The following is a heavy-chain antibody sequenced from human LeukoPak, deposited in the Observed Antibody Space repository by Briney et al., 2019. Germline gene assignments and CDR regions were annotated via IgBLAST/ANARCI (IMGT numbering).Heavy chain of an antibody. Sequence: GGSLRLSCAASVFTLSSYSMSWVRQAPGKGLEWVSYISSSTTTMYYSDSVKGRFTISRDNAKNTLSLQMNNLRDEDTALYYCVKELAESTSSSFDDWGQGTLVIVSS. CDR1: VFTLSSYS. V-gene: IGHV3-48*02. D-gene: IGHD2-2*01. CDR3: VKELAESTSSSFDD. CDR2: ISSSTTTM. J-gene: IGHJ5*02.